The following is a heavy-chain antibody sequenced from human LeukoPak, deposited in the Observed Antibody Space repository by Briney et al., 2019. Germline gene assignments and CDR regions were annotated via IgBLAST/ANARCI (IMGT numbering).Heavy chain of an antibody. CDR1: GFTFSSHG. V-gene: IGHV3-33*01. CDR3: ARDPASSFDY. Sequence: GSLRLSCAASGFTFSSHGMHWVRQAPGKGLEWVAVIWYDGSKRYYADSVKGRFTISRDDSKNTLYLQMNSLRDEDTAVYYCARDPASSFDYWGQGTLVTVSS. CDR2: IWYDGSKR. J-gene: IGHJ4*02. D-gene: IGHD2-15*01.